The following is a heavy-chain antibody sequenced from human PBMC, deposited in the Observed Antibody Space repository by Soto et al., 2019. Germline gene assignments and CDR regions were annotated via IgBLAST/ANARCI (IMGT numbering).Heavy chain of an antibody. Sequence: SETLSLTCSVSGGSISSGGYYWSWIRQPPGKGLEWIGYIYYSGSTNYNPSLKSRVTISVDTSKYQFSLKLSSVTAADTAVYYCARTLFGWGIWLDPWGQGTLVTVSS. CDR1: GGSISSGGYY. CDR3: ARTLFGWGIWLDP. D-gene: IGHD3-10*02. V-gene: IGHV4-61*08. J-gene: IGHJ5*02. CDR2: IYYSGST.